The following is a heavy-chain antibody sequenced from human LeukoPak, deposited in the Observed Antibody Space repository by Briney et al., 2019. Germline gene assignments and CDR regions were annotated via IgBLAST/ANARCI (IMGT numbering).Heavy chain of an antibody. D-gene: IGHD1-1*01. CDR2: ISYDGSNK. Sequence: GRSLRLSCAASGFTFSSYGMHWVRQALGKGLEWVAVISYDGSNKYYADSVKGRFTISRDNSKNTLYLQMNSLRAEDTAVYYCANLNWIDYWGQGTLVTVSS. CDR1: GFTFSSYG. J-gene: IGHJ4*02. CDR3: ANLNWIDY. V-gene: IGHV3-30*18.